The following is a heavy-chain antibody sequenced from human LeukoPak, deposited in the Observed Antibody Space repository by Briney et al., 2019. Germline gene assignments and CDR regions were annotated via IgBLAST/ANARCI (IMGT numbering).Heavy chain of an antibody. CDR2: IYYSGST. Sequence: PSETLSLTCTVSGGSISSYYWSWIRQPPGKGLEWIGYIYYSGSTNYNPSLKSRGTISVDTSKNQFSLKLSSVTAADTAVYYCARGTIFGNWFDPWGQGTLVTVSS. J-gene: IGHJ5*02. V-gene: IGHV4-59*01. CDR1: GGSISSYY. CDR3: ARGTIFGNWFDP. D-gene: IGHD3-3*01.